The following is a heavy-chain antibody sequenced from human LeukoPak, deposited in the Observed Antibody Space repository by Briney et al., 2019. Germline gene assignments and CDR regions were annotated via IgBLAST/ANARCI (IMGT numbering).Heavy chain of an antibody. CDR2: IYHSGST. J-gene: IGHJ3*02. Sequence: SETLSLTCTVSGYSISSGYYWGWIRQPPGKGLEWIGSIYHSGSTYYNPSLKSRVTISVDTSKNQFSLKLSSVTAADTAVYYCARGYGGADAFDIWGQGTMVTVSS. CDR3: ARGYGGADAFDI. V-gene: IGHV4-38-2*02. D-gene: IGHD4-23*01. CDR1: GYSISSGYY.